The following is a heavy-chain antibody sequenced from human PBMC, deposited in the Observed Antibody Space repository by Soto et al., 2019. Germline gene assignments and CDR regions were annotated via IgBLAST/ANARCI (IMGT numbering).Heavy chain of an antibody. CDR2: INHYGST. Sequence: QAHLQQWGAGLLKPSETLSLTCAVYGGSFSGYYWSWIRQPPGKGLEWIGEINHYGSTNQNPSLKSRVTLSIDTSKNQFSLKLSSVTAADTAVYYCARDEGFTHYWGQGTLVTVSS. CDR1: GGSFSGYY. CDR3: ARDEGFTHY. D-gene: IGHD2-15*01. J-gene: IGHJ4*02. V-gene: IGHV4-34*02.